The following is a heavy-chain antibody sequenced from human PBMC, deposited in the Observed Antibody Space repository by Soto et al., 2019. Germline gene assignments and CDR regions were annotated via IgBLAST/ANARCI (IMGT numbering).Heavy chain of an antibody. CDR3: ARMKARLGYCSSTSCSIYYYYGMDV. CDR1: GGSFSGYY. J-gene: IGHJ6*02. V-gene: IGHV4-34*01. D-gene: IGHD2-2*01. CDR2: INHSGST. Sequence: SETLSLTCAVYGGSFSGYYWSWIRQPPGKGLEWIGEINHSGSTNHNPSLKSRVTISVDTSKNQFSLKLSSVTAADTAVYYCARMKARLGYCSSTSCSIYYYYGMDVWGQGTTVTVSS.